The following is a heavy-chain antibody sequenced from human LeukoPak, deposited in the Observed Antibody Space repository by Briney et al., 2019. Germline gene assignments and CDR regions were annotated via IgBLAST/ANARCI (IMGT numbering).Heavy chain of an antibody. CDR3: ARDSAEGGFDY. CDR2: ISFDESNK. V-gene: IGHV3-30-3*01. D-gene: IGHD6-25*01. J-gene: IGHJ4*02. Sequence: PGGSLRLSCAASGFTFSSYAMHWVRQAPGKGLEWVAVISFDESNKFYADSVKGRFTISRDNSKNTLCLQLNSLRGDDTAVYYCARDSAEGGFDYWGQGTLVTVSS. CDR1: GFTFSSYA.